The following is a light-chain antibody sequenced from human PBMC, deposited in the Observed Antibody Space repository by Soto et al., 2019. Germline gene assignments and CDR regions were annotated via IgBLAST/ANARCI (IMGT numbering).Light chain of an antibody. CDR3: CSYTSISTYV. V-gene: IGLV2-14*01. CDR1: SSDVGGYNY. Sequence: QSALTQPASVSGSPGQSITISCTGTSSDVGGYNYVSWYQQHPGTAPKLMIYDVSNRPSGVSNRFSGSKSGNTASLTISGLHADDEAYYYCCSYTSISTYVFGTGTKVTVL. J-gene: IGLJ1*01. CDR2: DVS.